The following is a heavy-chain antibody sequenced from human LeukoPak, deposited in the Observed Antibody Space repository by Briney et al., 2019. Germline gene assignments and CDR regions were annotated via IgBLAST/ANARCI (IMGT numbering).Heavy chain of an antibody. V-gene: IGHV3-53*01. CDR2: IYSDGRT. Sequence: GGSLRLSCAASGFTVSNKYMTWVRQAPGKGLEWVSLIYSDGRTYYADSVKGRCTISRDNSKNTLYLQMNSLRAEDTAVYYCARDPYSGGYGAYYYYYMDVWGKGTPVTISS. CDR1: GFTVSNKY. J-gene: IGHJ6*03. D-gene: IGHD1-26*01. CDR3: ARDPYSGGYGAYYYYYMDV.